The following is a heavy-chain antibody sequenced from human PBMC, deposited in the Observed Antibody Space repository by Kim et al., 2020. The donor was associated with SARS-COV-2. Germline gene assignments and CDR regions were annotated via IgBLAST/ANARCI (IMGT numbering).Heavy chain of an antibody. J-gene: IGHJ4*03. CDR2: ITGGGTSI. V-gene: IGHV3-11*04. CDR1: GFTFSDSY. Sequence: GGSLRLSCAGSGFTFSDSYMTWVRQAPGKGLEWISYITGGGTSIYYADSVKGRFTISRDNTKNSLYLQMNSLRAEDTAVYYCASGPLGYCSGSTCYFD. CDR3: ASGPLGYCSGSTCYFD. D-gene: IGHD2-15*01.